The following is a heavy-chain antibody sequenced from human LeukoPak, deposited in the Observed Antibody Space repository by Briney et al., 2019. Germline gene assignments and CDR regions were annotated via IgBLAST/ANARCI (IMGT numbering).Heavy chain of an antibody. CDR1: GFTVTSNY. Sequence: GGSLRLSCAVSGFTVTSNYMSWVRQAPGKGLVWVSRINSDGRSTSYADSVKGRFTISRDNSKNTLHLQMNSLRAEDTAVYYCARHSSGYYHYDYWGPGTPVTVAS. V-gene: IGHV3-66*02. J-gene: IGHJ4*02. CDR3: ARHSSGYYHYDY. D-gene: IGHD3-22*01. CDR2: INSDGRST.